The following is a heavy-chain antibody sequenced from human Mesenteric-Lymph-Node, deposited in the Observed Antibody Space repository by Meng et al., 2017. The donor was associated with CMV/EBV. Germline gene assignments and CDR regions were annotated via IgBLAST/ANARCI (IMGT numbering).Heavy chain of an antibody. CDR2: IYPDDSNT. J-gene: IGHJ3*01. CDR1: GYSFTNYW. V-gene: IGHV5-51*01. Sequence: GESLKISCKASGYSFTNYWIGWVRQMPGKGLEYMGIIYPDDSNTKYSPSFEGQVSISADRSISTAYLQWSSLKASDTAMYYCARPTAGYPNAFDVWGQGTMVTVSS. D-gene: IGHD4-17*01. CDR3: ARPTAGYPNAFDV.